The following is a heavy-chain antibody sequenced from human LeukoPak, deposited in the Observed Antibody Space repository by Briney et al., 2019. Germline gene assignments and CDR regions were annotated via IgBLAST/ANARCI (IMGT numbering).Heavy chain of an antibody. CDR2: INHSGST. Sequence: KPSETLSLTCAVYGGSFSGYYWSWIRQPPGKGLEWIGEINHSGSTNYNPSLKSRVTISVDTSKNQFSLKLSSVTAADTAVYYCARVWFGELLWPCGDPGGGVFDYWGQGTLVTVSS. D-gene: IGHD3-10*01. CDR3: ARVWFGELLWPCGDPGGGVFDY. CDR1: GGSFSGYY. V-gene: IGHV4-34*01. J-gene: IGHJ4*02.